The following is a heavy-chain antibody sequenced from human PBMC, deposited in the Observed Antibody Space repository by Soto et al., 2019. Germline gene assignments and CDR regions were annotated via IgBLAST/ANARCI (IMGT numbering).Heavy chain of an antibody. V-gene: IGHV3-7*01. J-gene: IGHJ4*02. CDR1: GFTFSRYW. CDR2: IKEDGSEK. Sequence: EVHLVESGGALVQPGGSLGLSCVVSGFTFSRYWMSWVRQAPGKGLEWVANIKEDGSEKYYVDSVRGRFTISRDNTKNSLYLQMSSLRAEDTAVYYCARDMDGSSDYGDYWGQGTLVTVSS. D-gene: IGHD2-2*03. CDR3: ARDMDGSSDYGDY.